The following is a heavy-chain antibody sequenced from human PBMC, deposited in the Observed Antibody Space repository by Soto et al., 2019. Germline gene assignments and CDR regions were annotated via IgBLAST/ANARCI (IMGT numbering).Heavy chain of an antibody. Sequence: PSETLSLTCTVSGGSISSYYWSWIRQPPGKGLEWIGYIYYSGSTNYNPSLKSRVTISVDTSKNQFSLKLSSVTAADTAVYYCARDNHDYGDYGLAFDIWGQGTMVTVSS. CDR3: ARDNHDYGDYGLAFDI. CDR2: IYYSGST. CDR1: GGSISSYY. V-gene: IGHV4-59*13. J-gene: IGHJ3*02. D-gene: IGHD4-17*01.